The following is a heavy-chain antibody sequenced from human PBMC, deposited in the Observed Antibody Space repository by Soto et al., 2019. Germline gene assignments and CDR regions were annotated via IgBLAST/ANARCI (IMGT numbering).Heavy chain of an antibody. Sequence: ASVKVSCKASGYTFTSYYMHWVRQAPGQGLEWMGIINPSGGSTSYAQKFQGRVTMTRDTSTSTVYMELSSLRSEDTAVYYCARDKQRTYYYDSSGPSGPPDAFDIWGQGTVVTVSS. D-gene: IGHD3-22*01. CDR2: INPSGGST. CDR3: ARDKQRTYYYDSSGPSGPPDAFDI. V-gene: IGHV1-46*01. J-gene: IGHJ3*02. CDR1: GYTFTSYY.